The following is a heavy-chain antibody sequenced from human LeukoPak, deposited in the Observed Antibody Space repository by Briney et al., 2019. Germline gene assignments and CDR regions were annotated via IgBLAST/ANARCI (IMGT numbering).Heavy chain of an antibody. Sequence: GGSLRLSCTASGFAFSSYWMSWVRQGPGKGLEWVANIKQDGSEKYYVDSVKGRFTVSRDNAKNSLYLQMNSLRDEDTAVYYCAKDGDNDSIPPFDYWGQGNLVTVSS. V-gene: IGHV3-7*03. CDR3: AKDGDNDSIPPFDY. CDR1: GFAFSSYW. J-gene: IGHJ4*02. D-gene: IGHD7-27*01. CDR2: IKQDGSEK.